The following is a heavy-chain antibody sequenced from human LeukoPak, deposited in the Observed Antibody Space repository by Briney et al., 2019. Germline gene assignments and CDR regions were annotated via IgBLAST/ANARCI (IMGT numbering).Heavy chain of an antibody. D-gene: IGHD3-10*01. Sequence: RSGGSLRLSCAASGFTFSSYAMSWVRQAPGKGLEWVSAISGSGGSTYYADSVKGRFTISRDNSKSTLYLQMNSLRAEDTAVYYCAKDLDPHYYGSGRSHYYYYYYMDVWGKGTTVTVSS. CDR3: AKDLDPHYYGSGRSHYYYYYYMDV. CDR2: ISGSGGST. CDR1: GFTFSSYA. V-gene: IGHV3-23*01. J-gene: IGHJ6*03.